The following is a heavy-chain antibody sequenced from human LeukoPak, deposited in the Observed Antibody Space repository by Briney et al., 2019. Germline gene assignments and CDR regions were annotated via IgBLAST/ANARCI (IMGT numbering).Heavy chain of an antibody. CDR2: INHSGST. V-gene: IGHV4-34*01. Sequence: PSETLSLTCAVYGGSFSGYYWSWIRQPPGKGLEWIGEINHSGSTNYNPSLKSRVTISVGTSKNQFSLKLSSVTAADTAVYYCALEEVKEEYFQHWGQGTLVTVSS. D-gene: IGHD3-3*01. CDR1: GGSFSGYY. J-gene: IGHJ1*01. CDR3: ALEEVKEEYFQH.